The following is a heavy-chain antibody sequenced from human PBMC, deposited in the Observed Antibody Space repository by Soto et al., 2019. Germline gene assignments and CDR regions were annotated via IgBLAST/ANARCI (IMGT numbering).Heavy chain of an antibody. V-gene: IGHV4-4*02. D-gene: IGHD2-8*01. Sequence: PSETLSLTCAVSGGSISSSNWWSWVRQPPGKGLEWIGEIYHSGSTNYNPSLKSRVTISVDKSKNQFSLKLSSVTAADTAVYYCARAPYVVYCTNGVCFYFDYWGQGTLVTVSS. CDR2: IYHSGST. CDR3: ARAPYVVYCTNGVCFYFDY. J-gene: IGHJ4*02. CDR1: GGSISSSNW.